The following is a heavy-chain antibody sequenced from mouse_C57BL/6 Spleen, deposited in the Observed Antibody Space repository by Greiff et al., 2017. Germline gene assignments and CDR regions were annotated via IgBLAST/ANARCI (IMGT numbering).Heavy chain of an antibody. CDR2: IDPETGGT. CDR3: TRGADWDEFAY. Sequence: VQLQQSGAELVRPGASVTLSCKASGYTFTDYEMHWVKQTPVHGLEWIGAIDPETGGTAYNQKFKGKAILTADKSSSTAYMELRSLTSEDSAVYCCTRGADWDEFAYWGQGTLVTVSA. V-gene: IGHV1-15*01. J-gene: IGHJ3*01. D-gene: IGHD4-1*01. CDR1: GYTFTDYE.